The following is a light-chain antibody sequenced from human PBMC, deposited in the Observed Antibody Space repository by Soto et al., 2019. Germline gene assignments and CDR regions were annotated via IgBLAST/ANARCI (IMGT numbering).Light chain of an antibody. CDR1: QSLLYSNGYNY. J-gene: IGKJ4*01. CDR3: IQTLHTPLT. CDR2: LGS. V-gene: IGKV2-28*01. Sequence: DIVMTQSPLSLPVTPGEPASISCRSSQSLLYSNGYNYLGWYLQKPGQSPQLLLYLGSDRASGVPDRSSGSGSGTDFTLKISRVEAEDVGVYYCIQTLHTPLTFGGRTKVEIK.